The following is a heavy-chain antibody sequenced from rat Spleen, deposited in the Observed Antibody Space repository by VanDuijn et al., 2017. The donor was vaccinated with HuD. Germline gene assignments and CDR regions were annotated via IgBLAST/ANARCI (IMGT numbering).Heavy chain of an antibody. V-gene: IGHV5-29*01. D-gene: IGHD4-4*01. J-gene: IGHJ3*01. CDR2: ISSDGIST. CDR3: IRHDYSCVITNWFAY. Sequence: EVQLVESDGGLVQPGRSLKLSCAASGFTFTDYYMAWVRQAPTKGLEWVATISSDGISTYYRDSVRGRFSISSDNAKTTLYLQMESLRSEAVATYYCIRHDYSCVITNWFAYWGQGTLVTVSS. CDR1: GFTFTDYY.